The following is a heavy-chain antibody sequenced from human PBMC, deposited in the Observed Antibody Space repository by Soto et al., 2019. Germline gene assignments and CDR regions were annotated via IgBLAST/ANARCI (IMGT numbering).Heavy chain of an antibody. CDR3: ARRRGYNWNNPAFDY. D-gene: IGHD1-20*01. J-gene: IGHJ4*02. Sequence: SGPTLVNPTQTLTLTCTFSGFSLSTSGVGVGWIRQPPGKAREWLALIYWNDDKKYSPSLKSRLGITKDTFRNQVVLTMTNVDPLDTATYYCARRRGYNWNNPAFDYWGQGALVTVSS. CDR1: GFSLSTSGVG. V-gene: IGHV2-5*01. CDR2: IYWNDDK.